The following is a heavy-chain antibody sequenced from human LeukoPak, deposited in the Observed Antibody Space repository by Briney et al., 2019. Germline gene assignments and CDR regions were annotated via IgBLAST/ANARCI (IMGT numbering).Heavy chain of an antibody. CDR1: GFTFSSYW. CDR2: IDTDGSDT. J-gene: IGHJ4*02. Sequence: GGSLRLSCAASGFTFSSYWMHWVRQAPGKGLVWVSRIDTDGSDTSYADSVKGRFTISRDNAKNTLYLQMNSLRAEDTAVYYCAKDIELWEIDYWGQGTLVTVSS. CDR3: AKDIELWEIDY. D-gene: IGHD3-10*01. V-gene: IGHV3-74*01.